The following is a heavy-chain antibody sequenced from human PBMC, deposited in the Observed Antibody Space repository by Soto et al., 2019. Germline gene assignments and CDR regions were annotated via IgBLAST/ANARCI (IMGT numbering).Heavy chain of an antibody. Sequence: EVQLLEYGGSLVHPGGSLRLSCAASGFSFSYFAMSWVRQAPGKGLEWVAAISGSGGNTYYADSVKGRFTISRDNSKNTLFLQMNSLRDEDTVVYYCAKDRGGSGWSTLDHWGQGTLVTVSS. J-gene: IGHJ4*02. V-gene: IGHV3-23*01. CDR3: AKDRGGSGWSTLDH. CDR2: ISGSGGNT. D-gene: IGHD6-19*01. CDR1: GFSFSYFA.